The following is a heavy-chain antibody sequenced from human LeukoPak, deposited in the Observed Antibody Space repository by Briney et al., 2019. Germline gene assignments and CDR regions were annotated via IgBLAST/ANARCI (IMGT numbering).Heavy chain of an antibody. J-gene: IGHJ4*02. CDR1: GFTFSRHS. D-gene: IGHD1-26*01. V-gene: IGHV3-21*01. CDR3: ARDNMGFDY. CDR2: ISGNSANI. Sequence: PGGSLRLSCAASGFTFSRHSMNWVRQAPGKGLEWVSFISGNSANIYYIDSVKGRFTTSRDNARNSLYLQMNSLRAEDTAVYYCARDNMGFDYWGQGTLVTVSS.